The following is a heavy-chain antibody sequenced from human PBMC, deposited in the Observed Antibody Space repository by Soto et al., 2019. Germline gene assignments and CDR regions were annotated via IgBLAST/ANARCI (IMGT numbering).Heavy chain of an antibody. Sequence: QVQLVQSGAEVKKPGSSVKVSCKASGGTFSSYAISWVRQDPGQGLEWMGGIIPIFGTANYAQKFQGRVTITAEKSTSTAYMELSSLRSEDTAVYYCATRLTGAGNYYDSSGYYSPFDYWGQGTLVTVSS. V-gene: IGHV1-69*06. D-gene: IGHD3-22*01. J-gene: IGHJ4*02. CDR3: ATRLTGAGNYYDSSGYYSPFDY. CDR2: IIPIFGTA. CDR1: GGTFSSYA.